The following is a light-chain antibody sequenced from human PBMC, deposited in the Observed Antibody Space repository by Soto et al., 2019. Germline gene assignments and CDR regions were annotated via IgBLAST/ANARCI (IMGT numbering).Light chain of an antibody. V-gene: IGLV2-8*01. CDR2: EVS. CDR1: SSDVGGYNY. J-gene: IGLJ2*01. CDR3: SSYAGSAKVV. Sequence: QSALTQPPSASGSPGQSVTISCTGTSSDVGGYNYVSWYQQHPGKAPKLMIYEVSKRPSGVPDRFSGSKSGNTASLTVSGLQAEDKADYYCSSYAGSAKVVFGGGTKVTVL.